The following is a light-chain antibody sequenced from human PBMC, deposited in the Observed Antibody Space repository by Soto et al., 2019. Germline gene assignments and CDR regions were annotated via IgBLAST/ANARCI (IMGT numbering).Light chain of an antibody. CDR3: QHYGGSPWT. J-gene: IGKJ1*01. V-gene: IGKV3-20*01. CDR1: QSVGSY. Sequence: DIVLTQSPGTLSLSPGERATLSCRASQSVGSYLAWYQQKPGQAPRLLIYTTSNRATDIPDRFSGSGSGTDFTLTISSRETEDFAVYYCQHYGGSPWTFGQGTKVEI. CDR2: TTS.